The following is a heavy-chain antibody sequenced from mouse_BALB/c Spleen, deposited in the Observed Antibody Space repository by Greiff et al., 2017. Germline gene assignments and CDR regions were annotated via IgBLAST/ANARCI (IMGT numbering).Heavy chain of an antibody. J-gene: IGHJ4*01. CDR1: GFTFSSYW. CDR3: ARRSTMITRAMDY. Sequence: QVQLQQSGAELMQPGASVKISCTATGFTFSSYWIEWVKQRPGHGLEWIGEILPGSGSTNYNEKFKGKATFTADTSSNTAYMQLSSLTSEDSAVYYCARRSTMITRAMDYWGQGTSVTVSS. D-gene: IGHD2-4*01. CDR2: ILPGSGST. V-gene: IGHV1-9*01.